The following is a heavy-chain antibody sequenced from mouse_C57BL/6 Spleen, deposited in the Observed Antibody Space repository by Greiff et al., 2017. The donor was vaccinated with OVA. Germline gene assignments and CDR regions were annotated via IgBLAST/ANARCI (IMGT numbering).Heavy chain of an antibody. J-gene: IGHJ4*01. Sequence: EVQLQQSGPELVKPGASVKISCKASGYTFTDYYMNWVKQSHGKSLEWIGDINPNNGGTSYNQKFKGKATLTVDQSSSTAYLELRSLTSEDSAVYYCASDSNYVRYAMDYWGQGTSVTVSS. CDR1: GYTFTDYY. CDR3: ASDSNYVRYAMDY. D-gene: IGHD2-5*01. CDR2: INPNNGGT. V-gene: IGHV1-26*01.